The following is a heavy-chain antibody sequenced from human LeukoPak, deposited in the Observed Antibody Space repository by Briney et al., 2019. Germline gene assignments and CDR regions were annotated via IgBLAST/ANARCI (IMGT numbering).Heavy chain of an antibody. CDR3: AKGYSSSWYDNDY. J-gene: IGHJ4*02. CDR1: GFTFSSYG. CDR2: ISGSGGST. D-gene: IGHD6-13*01. Sequence: GGSLRLSCAASGFTFSSYGMHWVRQAPGKGLEWVSAISGSGGSTYYADSVKGRFTISRDNSKNTLYLQMNSLRAEDTAVYYCAKGYSSSWYDNDYWGQGTLVTVSS. V-gene: IGHV3-23*01.